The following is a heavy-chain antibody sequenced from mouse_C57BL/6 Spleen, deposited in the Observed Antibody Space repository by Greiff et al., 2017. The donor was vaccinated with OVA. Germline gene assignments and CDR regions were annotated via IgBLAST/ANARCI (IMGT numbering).Heavy chain of an antibody. V-gene: IGHV1-82*01. J-gene: IGHJ2*01. D-gene: IGHD3-1*01. CDR3: ARSGGPYFDY. CDR2: IYPGDGDT. Sequence: QVQLQQSGPELVKPGASVKISCKASGYAFSSSWMNWVKQRPGKGLEWIGRIYPGDGDTNYNGKFKGKATLTADKSSSTAYMQLSSLTSEDSAVYFCARSGGPYFDYWGQGTTLTVSS. CDR1: GYAFSSSW.